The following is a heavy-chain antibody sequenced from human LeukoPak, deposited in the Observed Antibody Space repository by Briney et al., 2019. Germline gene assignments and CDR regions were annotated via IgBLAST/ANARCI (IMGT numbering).Heavy chain of an antibody. V-gene: IGHV4-4*09. CDR1: GGSLSSHY. J-gene: IGHJ4*02. CDR2: IYSGGST. Sequence: SETLSLTCSVSGGSLSSHYCSWIRQAPGQGLEWIGFIYSGGSTTYNPSLKSRVSISADTSKNQFSLKMTSLTAADTAVYYCARGRGPLRVEFGDWGQGALATVSS. CDR3: ARGRGPLRVEFGD. D-gene: IGHD3-16*01.